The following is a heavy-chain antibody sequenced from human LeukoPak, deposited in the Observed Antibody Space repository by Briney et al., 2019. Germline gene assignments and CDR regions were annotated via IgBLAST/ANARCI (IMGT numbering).Heavy chain of an antibody. CDR3: TTYTAMALTTYYYYYYMDV. Sequence: GGSLRLSCAASGFTFSNAWMSWVRQAPGKGLEWVGRIKSKTDGGTTDYAAPLKGRFTISRDDSKNTLYLKMNSLKTEDTAVYYCTTYTAMALTTYYYYYYMDVWGKGTTVTVSS. CDR2: IKSKTDGGTT. CDR1: GFTFSNAW. V-gene: IGHV3-15*01. J-gene: IGHJ6*03. D-gene: IGHD5-18*01.